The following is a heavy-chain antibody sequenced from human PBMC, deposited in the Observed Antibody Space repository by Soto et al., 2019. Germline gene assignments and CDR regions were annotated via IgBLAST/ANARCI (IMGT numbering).Heavy chain of an antibody. J-gene: IGHJ5*02. CDR3: TRDASRDSSARGWFDP. Sequence: GGSLRLSCAASGFTFSSYAMTWVRQAPGKGLEWVSDISGSGGDTYYSDSVKGRFTISRDNSKNTLYLEMNSLRAEDTAVYYCTRDASRDSSARGWFDPWGPGTLVTVSS. CDR2: ISGSGGDT. CDR1: GFTFSSYA. V-gene: IGHV3-23*01. D-gene: IGHD6-13*01.